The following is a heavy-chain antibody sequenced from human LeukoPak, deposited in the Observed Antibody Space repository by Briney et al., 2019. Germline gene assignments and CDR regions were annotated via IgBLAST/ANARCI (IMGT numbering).Heavy chain of an antibody. V-gene: IGHV3-30*18. J-gene: IGHJ6*03. Sequence: PGGSLRLSCAASGFTFSSYGMHWVRQAPGKGLEWVAVISYDGSNKYCADSVKGRFTISRDNSQNTLYLQMNSLRAEDTAVYYCAKGYYMDVWGKGTTVTISS. CDR3: AKGYYMDV. CDR1: GFTFSSYG. CDR2: ISYDGSNK.